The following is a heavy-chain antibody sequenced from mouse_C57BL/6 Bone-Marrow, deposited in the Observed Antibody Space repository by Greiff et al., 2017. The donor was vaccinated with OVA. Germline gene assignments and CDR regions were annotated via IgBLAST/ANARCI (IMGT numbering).Heavy chain of an antibody. CDR2: IYPRSGNT. CDR3: ERGYCGSRYEYFDV. J-gene: IGHJ1*03. CDR1: GYTFTSYG. Sequence: VQLQQSGAELARPGASVKLSCKASGYTFTSYGISWVKQRTGQGLEWIGEIYPRSGNTYYNEKFKGKATLTADKSSSTAYMELRSLTSEDSAVCFCERGYCGSRYEYFDVWGTGTTVTVSS. V-gene: IGHV1-81*01. D-gene: IGHD1-1*01.